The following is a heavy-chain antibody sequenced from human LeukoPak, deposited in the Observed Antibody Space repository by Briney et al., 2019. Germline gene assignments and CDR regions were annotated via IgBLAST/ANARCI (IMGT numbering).Heavy chain of an antibody. J-gene: IGHJ5*02. D-gene: IGHD3-3*01. CDR3: ARGGSYDFWSGYSNWFDP. CDR2: IYTSGST. Sequence: PSETLSLTCTVSGGSISSGSYYWSWIRQPAGKGLEWIGRIYTSGSTNYNPSLKSRVTISVDTSKNQFSLKLSSVTAADTAVYYCARGGSYDFWSGYSNWFDPWGQGTLVTVSS. CDR1: GGSISSGSYY. V-gene: IGHV4-61*02.